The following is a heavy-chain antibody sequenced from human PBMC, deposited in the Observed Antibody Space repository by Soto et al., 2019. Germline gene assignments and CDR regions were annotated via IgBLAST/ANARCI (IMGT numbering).Heavy chain of an antibody. D-gene: IGHD1-26*01. J-gene: IGHJ4*02. Sequence: QVQLVQSGAEVEKPGASVKVSCKTSGYTFTTYFISWVRQAPGQGLEWMGWISVNNDHTNYALKFQGRVTMTTDTSTSTAYMELRRLRSDDTAVYYCASSRPIGAYVSGGQGTLVTVSS. CDR2: ISVNNDHT. CDR3: ASSRPIGAYVS. V-gene: IGHV1-18*01. CDR1: GYTFTTYF.